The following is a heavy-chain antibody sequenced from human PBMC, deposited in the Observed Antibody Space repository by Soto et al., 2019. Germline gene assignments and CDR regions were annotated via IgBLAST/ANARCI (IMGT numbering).Heavy chain of an antibody. CDR1: GYTFTSYA. CDR2: INAGNGNT. V-gene: IGHV1-3*01. J-gene: IGHJ4*02. CDR3: ARGPGGPDGPGDY. D-gene: IGHD2-15*01. Sequence: QVQLVQSGAEVKKPGASVKVSCKASGYTFTSYAMHWVRQAPGQRLEWMGWINAGNGNTKYSQKFQGRVTITRDTSASTAYIELSSLRSEDTAVYYCARGPGGPDGPGDYCGQGTLVTVSS.